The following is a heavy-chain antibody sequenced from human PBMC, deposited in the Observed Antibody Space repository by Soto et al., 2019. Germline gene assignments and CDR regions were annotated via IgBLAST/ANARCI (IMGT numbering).Heavy chain of an antibody. CDR3: ARGRGRSGITIFGVIDTYGGWSGMDV. V-gene: IGHV1-69*13. Sequence: SVKVSCKASGGTFSSYAISWVRQAPGQGLEWMGGIIPIFGTANYAQKFQGRVTITADESTSTAYMELSSLRSEDTAVYYCARGRGRSGITIFGVIDTYGGWSGMDVWGQGTTVTVSS. D-gene: IGHD3-3*01. CDR1: GGTFSSYA. J-gene: IGHJ6*02. CDR2: IIPIFGTA.